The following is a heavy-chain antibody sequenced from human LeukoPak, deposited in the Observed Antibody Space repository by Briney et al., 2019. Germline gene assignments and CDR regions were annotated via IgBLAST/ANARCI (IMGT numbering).Heavy chain of an antibody. CDR3: ARAPPTYSSSWYAWHWFDP. J-gene: IGHJ5*02. CDR2: IYYIGST. V-gene: IGHV4-59*12. CDR1: GGSISSYY. D-gene: IGHD6-13*01. Sequence: PSETLSLTCTVSGGSISSYYWSWIRQPPGKGLEWIGYIYYIGSTNYNPSLKSRVTISVDTSRNQFSLKLSSVTAADTAVYYCARAPPTYSSSWYAWHWFDPWGQGTLVTVSS.